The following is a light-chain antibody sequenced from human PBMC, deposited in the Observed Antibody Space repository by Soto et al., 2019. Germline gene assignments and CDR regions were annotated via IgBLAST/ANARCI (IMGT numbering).Light chain of an antibody. CDR2: AAS. CDR3: QQYASSSPFT. V-gene: IGKV3-20*01. CDR1: QSVSNS. Sequence: EIMLTQSPDTLSLSPGERATLSCRASQSVSNSLSWFQQKPGRAPRLLILAASIRATGIPDRFSGSGSGTEFTLTISRLEPEDFAVYFCQQYASSSPFTFGQGSRLEIK. J-gene: IGKJ2*01.